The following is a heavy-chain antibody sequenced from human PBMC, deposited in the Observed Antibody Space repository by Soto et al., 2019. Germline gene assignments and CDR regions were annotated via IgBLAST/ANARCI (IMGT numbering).Heavy chain of an antibody. J-gene: IGHJ4*02. CDR3: ARDCSGGSCYGDYFDY. CDR2: IIPILGIA. D-gene: IGHD2-15*01. Sequence: ASVKVSCKASGGTFSSYTISWVRQAPGQGLEWMGRIIPILGIANYAQKFQGRVTITADKSTSTAYMELSSLRSEDTAVYYCARDCSGGSCYGDYFDYWGQGTLVTVSS. V-gene: IGHV1-69*04. CDR1: GGTFSSYT.